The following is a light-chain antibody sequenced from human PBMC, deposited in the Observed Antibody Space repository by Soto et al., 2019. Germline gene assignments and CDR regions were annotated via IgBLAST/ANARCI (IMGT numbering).Light chain of an antibody. V-gene: IGKV1-9*01. CDR3: QQLLSYPIT. Sequence: DLQLTQCPSFLSASVGDRVTITCRASQGISSYLAWYQQKPGKAPKLLIYAASTLQSGVPLRFSGSGSGTSFTLTISSLQPEDFATYYCQQLLSYPITFGQGTRLEIK. J-gene: IGKJ5*01. CDR1: QGISSY. CDR2: AAS.